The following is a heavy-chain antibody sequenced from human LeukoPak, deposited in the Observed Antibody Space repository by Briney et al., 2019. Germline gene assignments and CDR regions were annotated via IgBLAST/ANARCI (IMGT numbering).Heavy chain of an antibody. J-gene: IGHJ5*02. CDR1: GGTFSSYA. D-gene: IGHD2-2*02. CDR2: IIPIFGTA. CDR3: ARTPNPPADIVVVPAAISNWFDP. Sequence: SVKVSCKASGGTFSSYAISWVRQAPGQGLEWMGGIIPIFGTANYAQKFQGRVTITADESTSTAYMELSSLRSEDTAVYYCARTPNPPADIVVVPAAISNWFDPWGQGTLVTVSS. V-gene: IGHV1-69*13.